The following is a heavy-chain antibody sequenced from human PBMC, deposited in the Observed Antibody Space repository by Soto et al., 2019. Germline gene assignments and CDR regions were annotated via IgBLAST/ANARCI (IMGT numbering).Heavy chain of an antibody. CDR2: IIPIFGTA. J-gene: IGHJ6*02. D-gene: IGHD2-2*01. Sequence: QVQLVQSGAEVKKPGSSVKVSCKASGGTFSSHAISWVRQAPGQGLGWMGGIIPIFGTANYAQTFKGRVTITADESTTTAYMELSSLRSEDTAVYYCARDPAYGMDVWGQGTTVTVSS. CDR3: ARDPAYGMDV. V-gene: IGHV1-69*01. CDR1: GGTFSSHA.